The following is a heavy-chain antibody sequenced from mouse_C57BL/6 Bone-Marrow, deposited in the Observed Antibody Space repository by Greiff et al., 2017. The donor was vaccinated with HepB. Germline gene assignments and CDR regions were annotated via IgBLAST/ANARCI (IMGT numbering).Heavy chain of an antibody. J-gene: IGHJ3*01. V-gene: IGHV6-3*01. CDR1: GFTFSNYW. CDR2: IRLKSDNYAT. Sequence: EVKLVESGGGLVQPGGSMKLSCVASGFTFSNYWMNWVRQFPEKGLEWVAQIRLKSDNYATHYAVSVKGMITSSRDDSNSSVYLQMNNLRAEDTGFYYCTGFRWCFFAYWGQGTLVTVSA. D-gene: IGHD1-1*02. CDR3: TGFRWCFFAY.